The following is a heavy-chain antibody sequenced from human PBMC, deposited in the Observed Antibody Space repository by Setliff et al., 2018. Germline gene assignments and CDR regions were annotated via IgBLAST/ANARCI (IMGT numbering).Heavy chain of an antibody. CDR1: GYTFTTYD. J-gene: IGHJ4*02. D-gene: IGHD3-3*01. V-gene: IGHV1-8*03. CDR3: ARRGLGYDFWSGYYTMYYFDY. Sequence: ASVKVSCKASGYTFTTYDINWVRQAPGQGLEWMGWMNPNSGNRGYAQKFQGRVTITRNTSISTAYMELSSLRSEDTAVYYCARRGLGYDFWSGYYTMYYFDYWGQGTLVTVSS. CDR2: MNPNSGNR.